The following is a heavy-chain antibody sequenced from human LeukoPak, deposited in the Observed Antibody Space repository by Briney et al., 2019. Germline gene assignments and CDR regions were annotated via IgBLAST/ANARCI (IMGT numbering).Heavy chain of an antibody. CDR3: ARDSDFWSGYYYMDV. CDR1: GGSISSYY. V-gene: IGHV4-59*01. D-gene: IGHD3-3*01. CDR2: IYYSGST. Sequence: SETLSLTCTVSGGSISSYYWSWIRQPPGKGLEWIGYIYYSGSTNYNPSLKSRVTISVDTSKNQFSLKLSSVTAADTAVYFCARDSDFWSGYYYMDVWGKGTTVTVSS. J-gene: IGHJ6*03.